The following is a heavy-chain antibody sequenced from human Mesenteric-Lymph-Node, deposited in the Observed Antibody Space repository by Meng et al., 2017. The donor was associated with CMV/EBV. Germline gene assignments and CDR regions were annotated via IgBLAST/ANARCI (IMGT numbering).Heavy chain of an antibody. Sequence: GSLRLSCTVSGGSISSYYWSWIRQPPGKGLEWIGSIYHSGSTYYNPSLKSRVTISVDTSKNQFSLKLNSVTAADTAVYYCARVPRIIVFGILRPPSYYFAYWGQGTLVTVSS. V-gene: IGHV4-59*01. J-gene: IGHJ4*02. CDR2: IYHSGST. CDR1: GGSISSYY. CDR3: ARVPRIIVFGILRPPSYYFAY. D-gene: IGHD3/OR15-3a*01.